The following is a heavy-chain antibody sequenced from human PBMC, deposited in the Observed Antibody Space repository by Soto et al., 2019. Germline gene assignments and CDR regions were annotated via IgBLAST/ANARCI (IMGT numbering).Heavy chain of an antibody. D-gene: IGHD3-10*01. V-gene: IGHV4-34*01. CDR3: ASGFGYYYFDY. Sequence: SETLSLTCAVYGGSFSGYYWSWIRQPPGKGLEWIGEINHSGSTNYNPSLKSRVTISVDTSKNQFSLKLSSVTAADTAVYYCASGFGYYYFDYWGQGTLVTVSS. CDR1: GGSFSGYY. J-gene: IGHJ4*02. CDR2: INHSGST.